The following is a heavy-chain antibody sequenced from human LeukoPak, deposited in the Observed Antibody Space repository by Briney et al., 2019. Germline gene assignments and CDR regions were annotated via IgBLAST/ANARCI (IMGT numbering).Heavy chain of an antibody. Sequence: SETLSLTCAVSGGSISSSNWWSWVRQPPGKGLEWIGEIYHSGSTNYNPSLKGRVTISVDKSKNQFSLKLSSVTAADTAVYYCARDPGGVTGTPRYXXFDPXXQGXLVTV. CDR1: GGSISSSNW. CDR3: ARDPGGVTGTPRYXXFDP. CDR2: IYHSGST. D-gene: IGHD1-7*01. V-gene: IGHV4-4*02. J-gene: IGHJ5*02.